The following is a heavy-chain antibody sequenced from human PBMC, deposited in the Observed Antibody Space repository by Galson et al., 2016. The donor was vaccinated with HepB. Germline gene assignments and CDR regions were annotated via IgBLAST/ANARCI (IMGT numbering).Heavy chain of an antibody. Sequence: SLRLSCAASGFTFSSYWMSWVRQTPGKGLEWVATIKQDGSEENYVESVKGRFTISRDNARNSLFLQMNNLRVEDTAVYYCQAHYYGSGGFSNNWFDPWGQGTLVIVSS. D-gene: IGHD3-10*01. CDR3: QAHYYGSGGFSNNWFDP. J-gene: IGHJ5*02. CDR2: IKQDGSEE. V-gene: IGHV3-7*01. CDR1: GFTFSSYW.